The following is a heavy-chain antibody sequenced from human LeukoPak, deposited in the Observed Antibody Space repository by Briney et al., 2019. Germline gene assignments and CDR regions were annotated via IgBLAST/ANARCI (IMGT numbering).Heavy chain of an antibody. Sequence: ASVKVSCKASGGTFSSYAISWVRQAPGQGLEWMGGIIPIFGTANYAQKFQGGVTITTDESTSTAYMELSSLRSEDTAVYYCARDKNDYSRYNYFDYWGQGTLVTVSS. CDR1: GGTFSSYA. D-gene: IGHD3-16*01. CDR2: IIPIFGTA. J-gene: IGHJ4*02. CDR3: ARDKNDYSRYNYFDY. V-gene: IGHV1-69*05.